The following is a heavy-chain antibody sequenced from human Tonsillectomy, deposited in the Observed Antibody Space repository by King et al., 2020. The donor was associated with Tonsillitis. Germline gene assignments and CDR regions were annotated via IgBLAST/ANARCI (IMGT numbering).Heavy chain of an antibody. CDR1: GGSFSTYY. CDR2: IKLSRST. J-gene: IGHJ4*02. Sequence: VQLPQWGAGLLKPSETLSLTCAVYGGSFSTYYLSWIRQPPGKGLEWIGEIKLSRSTNYNPSLKSRVTISVDTSKNQFSLKVSSVTAADTALYYCARGSLTIFGVAPHYWGQGTLVTVSS. CDR3: ARGSLTIFGVAPHY. V-gene: IGHV4-34*01. D-gene: IGHD3-3*01.